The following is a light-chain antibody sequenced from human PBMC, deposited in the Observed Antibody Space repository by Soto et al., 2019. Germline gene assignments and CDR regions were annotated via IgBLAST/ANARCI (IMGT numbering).Light chain of an antibody. CDR2: AAS. V-gene: IGKV1-39*01. J-gene: IGKJ1*01. CDR3: QESRSALWGT. CDR1: QSISSY. Sequence: DIQMTQSPSSLSASVGDRVTITCRASQSISSYLNWYHQKPGKAPKVLIYAASNLQGGVPLRFSGSGSGTDFTLTISGLQPEDSATYYCQESRSALWGTCGQGTKVDI.